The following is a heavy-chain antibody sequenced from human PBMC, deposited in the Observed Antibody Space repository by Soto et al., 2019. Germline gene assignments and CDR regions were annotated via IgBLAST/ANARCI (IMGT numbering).Heavy chain of an antibody. CDR3: AHRVLRTVFGLVTTTAIYFDF. V-gene: IGHV2-5*02. CDR1: GFSLTTSGVG. J-gene: IGHJ4*02. D-gene: IGHD3-3*01. CDR2: IYWDDDK. Sequence: QITLNESGPTVVRPTETLTLTCRFSGFSLTTSGVGVGWVRQSPGKAPEWLALIYWDDDKRYSESLKSRLTINKDTSKNKVVLTVANLDPTDTATYYCAHRVLRTVFGLVTTTAIYFDFWGQGTPVAVSS.